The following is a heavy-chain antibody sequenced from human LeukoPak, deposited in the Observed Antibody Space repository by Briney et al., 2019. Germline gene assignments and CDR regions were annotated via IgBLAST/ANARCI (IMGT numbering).Heavy chain of an antibody. Sequence: GESLKISCKGSGYRFTNYWIGWVRQMPGKGLEWMGIIYPGDSETRYSPSFQGQVTISADKSISTAYLQWSSLKASDTAMYYCARRRDLYSGSYYPFDYWGRGTLVTVSS. V-gene: IGHV5-51*01. CDR1: GYRFTNYW. J-gene: IGHJ4*02. CDR3: ARRRDLYSGSYYPFDY. CDR2: IYPGDSET. D-gene: IGHD1-26*01.